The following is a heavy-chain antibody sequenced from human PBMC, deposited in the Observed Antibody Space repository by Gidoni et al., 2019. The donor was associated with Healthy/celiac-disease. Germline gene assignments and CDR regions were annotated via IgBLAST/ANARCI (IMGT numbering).Heavy chain of an antibody. CDR1: GFTFSTYW. CDR2: IKQDGSEK. J-gene: IGHJ6*02. CDR3: ARDVILPSLLYYYGMDV. V-gene: IGHV3-7*03. D-gene: IGHD2-15*01. Sequence: EVQLVESGGGLVQPGGSLRLSCAASGFTFSTYWMSWVRQAPGKGLEWVANIKQDGSEKYYVDSVKGRFTISRDNAKNSLYLQMNSLRAEDTAVYYCARDVILPSLLYYYGMDVWGQGTTVTVSS.